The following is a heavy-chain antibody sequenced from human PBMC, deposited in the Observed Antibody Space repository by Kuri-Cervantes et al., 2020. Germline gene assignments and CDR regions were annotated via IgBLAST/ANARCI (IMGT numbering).Heavy chain of an antibody. D-gene: IGHD1-26*01. CDR2: IWYDGSNK. CDR1: GFTFSSYG. CDR3: ARDSARIVGAVDYGY. Sequence: GGSLRLSCAASGFTFSSYGMHWVRQAPGKGLEWVAVIWYDGSNKYYADSVKGRFTISRDNSKNTLYLQMNSLRAEDTAVYYCARDSARIVGAVDYGYWGQGTLVTVSS. V-gene: IGHV3-33*08. J-gene: IGHJ4*02.